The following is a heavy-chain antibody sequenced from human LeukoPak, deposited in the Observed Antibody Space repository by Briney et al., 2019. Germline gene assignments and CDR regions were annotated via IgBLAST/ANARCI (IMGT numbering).Heavy chain of an antibody. Sequence: SETLSLTCAVSGGSISTNDWWHWVRQSPGKGLEWIAEIYYNGGTNYNPSFKSRVTISVDTSKNQFSLNVNSVTAADTAMYYCAREVAAGTHKGFDYWGQGTLVTVSP. V-gene: IGHV4-4*02. J-gene: IGHJ4*02. CDR2: IYYNGGT. CDR1: GGSISTNDW. CDR3: AREVAAGTHKGFDY. D-gene: IGHD6-19*01.